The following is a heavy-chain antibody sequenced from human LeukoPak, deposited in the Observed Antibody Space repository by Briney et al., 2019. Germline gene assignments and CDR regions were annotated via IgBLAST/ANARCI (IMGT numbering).Heavy chain of an antibody. J-gene: IGHJ3*02. Sequence: GGSLRLSCAASGFTVSSNYMSWVRQAPGKGLEWVSVIYSGGSTYYADSVKGRFTISRDNSKNTLYLQMNSLRAEDTAVYYCAATYGDYVSDAFDIWGQRTMVTVSS. CDR3: AATYGDYVSDAFDI. CDR1: GFTVSSNY. V-gene: IGHV3-53*01. CDR2: IYSGGST. D-gene: IGHD4-17*01.